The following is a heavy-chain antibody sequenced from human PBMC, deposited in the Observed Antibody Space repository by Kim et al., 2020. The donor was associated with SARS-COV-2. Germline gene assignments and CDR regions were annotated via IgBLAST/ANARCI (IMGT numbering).Heavy chain of an antibody. CDR2: PNSGNT. V-gene: IGHV1-8*01. D-gene: IGHD6-13*01. CDR3: VSSWGY. J-gene: IGHJ4*02. Sequence: PNSGNTGYAQKFQGRVTMTRNTSISTAYMELSSLRSEDTAVYYCVSSWGYWGQGTLVTVSS.